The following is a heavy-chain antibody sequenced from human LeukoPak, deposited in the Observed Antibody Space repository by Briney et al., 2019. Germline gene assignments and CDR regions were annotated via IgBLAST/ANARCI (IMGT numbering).Heavy chain of an antibody. J-gene: IGHJ5*02. V-gene: IGHV3-23*01. Sequence: GGSLRLSCAASGFTFSSYAMSWVRQAPGKGLEWVSAISGSGGSTYYADSVKGRFTISRDNSKNTLYLQMNSLRAEDTAVYYCAKDPYDSSGYQNWFDPWGQGTLVAVSS. CDR1: GFTFSSYA. CDR2: ISGSGGST. CDR3: AKDPYDSSGYQNWFDP. D-gene: IGHD3-22*01.